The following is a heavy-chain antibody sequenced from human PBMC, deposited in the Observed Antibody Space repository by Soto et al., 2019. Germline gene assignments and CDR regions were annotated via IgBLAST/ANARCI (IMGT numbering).Heavy chain of an antibody. J-gene: IGHJ5*02. D-gene: IGHD2-2*01. V-gene: IGHV1-69*02. CDR1: GGTFSSYT. CDR3: ARGLATGGPYCSSTSCYATNWFDP. CDR2: IIPILGIA. Sequence: GASVKVSCKASGGTFSSYTISWVRQAPGQGLEWMGRIIPILGIANYAQKFQGRVTITADKSTSTAYMELSSLRSEDTAVYYCARGLATGGPYCSSTSCYATNWFDPWGQGTLVTVSS.